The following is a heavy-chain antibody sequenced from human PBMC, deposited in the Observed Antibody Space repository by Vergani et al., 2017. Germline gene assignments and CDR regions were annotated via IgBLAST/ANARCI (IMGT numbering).Heavy chain of an antibody. V-gene: IGHV4-59*01. CDR2: IYYSGST. Sequence: QVQLQESGPGLVKPSETLSLTCTVSGGSISSYYWSWIRQPPGKGLEWIGYIYYSGSTNYNPSLKSRVTISVDTSKNQFSLKLGSMTAADTAVYYCARNPSCGGDCYSDAFDICGQGTMVTVSS. CDR3: ARNPSCGGDCYSDAFDI. D-gene: IGHD2-21*02. CDR1: GGSISSYY. J-gene: IGHJ3*02.